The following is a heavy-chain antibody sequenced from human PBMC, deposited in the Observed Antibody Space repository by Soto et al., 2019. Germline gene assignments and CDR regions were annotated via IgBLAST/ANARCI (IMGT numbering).Heavy chain of an antibody. CDR3: ARDTPTSIAAAGTHLYYYYGMDV. CDR2: ISAYNGNT. V-gene: IGHV1-18*01. J-gene: IGHJ6*02. Sequence: GASVKVSCKASGYTFTSYGISWVRQAPGQGLEWMGWISAYNGNTNYAQKLQGRVTMTTDTSTSTAYMELRSLRSDDTAVYYCARDTPTSIAAAGTHLYYYYGMDVWGQGTTVTVSS. CDR1: GYTFTSYG. D-gene: IGHD6-6*01.